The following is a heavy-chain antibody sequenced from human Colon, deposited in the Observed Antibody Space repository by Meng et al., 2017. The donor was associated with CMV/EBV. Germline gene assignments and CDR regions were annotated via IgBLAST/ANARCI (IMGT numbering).Heavy chain of an antibody. CDR2: ISWSGGST. CDR1: RFTFDDLM. CDR3: VEGRCSAFDLTS. D-gene: IGHD5-12*01. J-gene: IGHJ5*01. Sequence: SCQGGRFTFDDLMMQWLRRSPGKGMEWVSLISWSGGSTIYVKSVRGRFAISRDNSKNSLFLQMNSLTTDDTALYHCVEGRCSAFDLTSWGQGTLVTVSS. V-gene: IGHV3-43*01.